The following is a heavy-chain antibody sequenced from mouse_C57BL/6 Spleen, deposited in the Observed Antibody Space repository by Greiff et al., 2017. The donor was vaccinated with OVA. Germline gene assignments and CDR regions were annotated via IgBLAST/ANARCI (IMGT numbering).Heavy chain of an antibody. Sequence: QVQLQQPGAELVRPGSSVKLSCKASGYTFTSYWMHWVKQRPIQGLEWIGNIDPSDSETHYTQKFKDKATLTVDKSSSTAYMQLSSLTSEDSAVYYCARGGYGSSYGYAMDYWGQGTSVTVSS. D-gene: IGHD1-1*01. CDR2: IDPSDSET. CDR3: ARGGYGSSYGYAMDY. V-gene: IGHV1-52*01. J-gene: IGHJ4*01. CDR1: GYTFTSYW.